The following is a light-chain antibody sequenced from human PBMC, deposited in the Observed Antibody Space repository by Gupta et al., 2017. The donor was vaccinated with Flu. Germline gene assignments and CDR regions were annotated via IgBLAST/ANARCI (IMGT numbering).Light chain of an antibody. V-gene: IGKV1-5*03. J-gene: IGKJ1*01. CDR1: QSISSW. Sequence: DIQMTQSPSTLSASVGDTVTITCRASQSISSWLAWYQQKPGKAPKILIYKASSLEGGVPSRFSGSGSGTEFTLTSSSLQPDDFATYYCQQYESNWTFGQGTKVEIK. CDR2: KAS. CDR3: QQYESNWT.